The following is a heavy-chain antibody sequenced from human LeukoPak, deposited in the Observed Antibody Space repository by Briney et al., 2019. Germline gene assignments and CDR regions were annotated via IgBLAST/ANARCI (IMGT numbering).Heavy chain of an antibody. J-gene: IGHJ5*02. CDR1: GYTFTSYA. CDR3: AREELRYFDWLSKQNWFDP. CDR2: INAGNGNT. D-gene: IGHD3-9*01. Sequence: ASVKVSCKASGYTFTSYAMHWVRQAPGQRLEWMGWINAGNGNTKYSQKFQGRVTITRDTSASTAYMELSSLRSEDTAVYYCAREELRYFDWLSKQNWFDPWGQGTLVTVSS. V-gene: IGHV1-3*01.